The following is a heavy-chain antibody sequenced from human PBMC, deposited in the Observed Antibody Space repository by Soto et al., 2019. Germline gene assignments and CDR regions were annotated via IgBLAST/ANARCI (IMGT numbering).Heavy chain of an antibody. J-gene: IGHJ4*02. Sequence: QVQLVESGGGVVQPGRSLRLSCAASGFTFSSYGMHWVRQAPGKGLEWVAVISYDGSNKYYADSVKGRFTISRDNSKTTLYLQMNSLRAEDTAVYYCAKDLRGHSWAYGSGFDYWGQGTLVTVSS. D-gene: IGHD3-10*01. CDR2: ISYDGSNK. CDR3: AKDLRGHSWAYGSGFDY. V-gene: IGHV3-30*18. CDR1: GFTFSSYG.